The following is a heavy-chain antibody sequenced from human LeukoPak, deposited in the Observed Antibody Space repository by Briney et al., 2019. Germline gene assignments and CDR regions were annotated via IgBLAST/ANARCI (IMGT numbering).Heavy chain of an antibody. CDR3: GKDRAGGGTYYYDSSGYYPDY. Sequence: GGSLRLSCAAFGFMFSSYWMSWVRQAPGKGLEWVAFIRYDGSNKYYADSVKGRFTISRDNSKNTLYLQMNSLRAEDTAVYYCGKDRAGGGTYYYDSSGYYPDYWGQGTLVTVSS. CDR1: GFMFSSYW. V-gene: IGHV3-30*02. J-gene: IGHJ4*02. CDR2: IRYDGSNK. D-gene: IGHD3-22*01.